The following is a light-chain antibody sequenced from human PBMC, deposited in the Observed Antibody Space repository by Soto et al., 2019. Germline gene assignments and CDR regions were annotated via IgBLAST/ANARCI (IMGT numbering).Light chain of an antibody. CDR1: QSVGTY. CDR3: QQGSGWPPAT. Sequence: EIVLTQSPATLSLSPGERATLPCRASQSVGTYLAWYQQKPGQAPRLLIYNAADRATGTPARFSGRGSGTDLPIAMSSPGPEDLAVYYCQQGSGWPPATFGHGTRLEI. CDR2: NAA. V-gene: IGKV3-11*01. J-gene: IGKJ5*01.